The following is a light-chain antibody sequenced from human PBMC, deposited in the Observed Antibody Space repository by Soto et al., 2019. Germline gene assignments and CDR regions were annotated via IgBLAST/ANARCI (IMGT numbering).Light chain of an antibody. J-gene: IGLJ2*01. CDR1: SSNIGSNY. CDR2: RNN. Sequence: QSVLTQPPSASGTPGQRVTISCSGSSSNIGSNYVYWYQQLPRTAPKLLIYRNNQRPSGVPDRFSGSKSGTSASLAISGLRSEDEADYYCAAWDDSLSGLVFGGGTKVTVL. CDR3: AAWDDSLSGLV. V-gene: IGLV1-47*01.